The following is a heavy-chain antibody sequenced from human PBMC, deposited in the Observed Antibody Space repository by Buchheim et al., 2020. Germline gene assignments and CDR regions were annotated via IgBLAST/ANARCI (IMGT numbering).Heavy chain of an antibody. V-gene: IGHV4-59*01. CDR1: GGSISSYY. D-gene: IGHD5-18*01. Sequence: QVQLQESGPGLVKPSETLSLTCTVSGGSISSYYWSWIRQPPGKGLEWIGYIYYSGSTSYNPSLKSRVTMSVDTSKNQFSLKLSSVTAADTAVYYCARVGYSYGYSFDYWGQGTL. CDR3: ARVGYSYGYSFDY. J-gene: IGHJ4*02. CDR2: IYYSGST.